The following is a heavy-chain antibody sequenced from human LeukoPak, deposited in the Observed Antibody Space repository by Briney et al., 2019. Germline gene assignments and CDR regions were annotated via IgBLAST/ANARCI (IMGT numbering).Heavy chain of an antibody. V-gene: IGHV3-21*01. CDR2: ISSSSSYI. CDR3: ARGIAARGIDY. CDR1: GFTFSSHS. J-gene: IGHJ4*02. Sequence: GGSLRLSCAASGFTFSSHSINWVRQAPGKGLEWVSSISSSSSYIYYADSVKGRFTISRDNAKNSLYLQMNSLRAEDTAVYYCARGIAARGIDYWGQGTLVTVSS. D-gene: IGHD6-6*01.